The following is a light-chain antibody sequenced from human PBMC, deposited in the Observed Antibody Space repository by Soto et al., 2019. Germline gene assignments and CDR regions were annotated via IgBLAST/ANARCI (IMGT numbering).Light chain of an antibody. CDR1: SSDVGAYNY. CDR3: FSFTTDWPQV. V-gene: IGLV2-14*01. CDR2: EVS. Sequence: QSALTQPASVSGSPGQSITISCTGTSSDVGAYNYVSWFQQHPGKAPTLIISEVSNRPSGVSNRFSGSKSGNAASLTISGLQAEDEADYFCFSFTTDWPQVFGTGTKLTVL. J-gene: IGLJ1*01.